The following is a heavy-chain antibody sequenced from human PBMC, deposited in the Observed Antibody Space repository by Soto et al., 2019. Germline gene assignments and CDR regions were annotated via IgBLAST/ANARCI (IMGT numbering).Heavy chain of an antibody. CDR1: GFTFSSYS. CDR3: ARGEPDFWSGYYSH. Sequence: VGSLRLSCAASGFTFSSYSMNWVRQAPGKGLEWVSSISSSSSYIYYADSVKGRFTISRDNAKNSLYLQMNSLRAEDTAVYYCARGEPDFWSGYYSHWGQGTLVTVSS. D-gene: IGHD3-3*01. V-gene: IGHV3-21*01. J-gene: IGHJ4*02. CDR2: ISSSSSYI.